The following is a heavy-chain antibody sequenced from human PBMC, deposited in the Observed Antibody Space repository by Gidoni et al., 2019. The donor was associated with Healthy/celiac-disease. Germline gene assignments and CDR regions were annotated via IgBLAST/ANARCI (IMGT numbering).Heavy chain of an antibody. J-gene: IGHJ6*02. D-gene: IGHD6-19*01. V-gene: IGHV3-23*01. CDR2: ISGSGGST. Sequence: EVQLLESGGGVVQPGGSRRLSCAAAGFTFSSYAMSLVRQAPGQGLDWVSAISGSGGSTYYADSVKGRFTISIDNSKNTLYLQMNSLRAEDTAVYYCAKEGTVAGPLSYGMDVWGQVTTVTVSS. CDR1: GFTFSSYA. CDR3: AKEGTVAGPLSYGMDV.